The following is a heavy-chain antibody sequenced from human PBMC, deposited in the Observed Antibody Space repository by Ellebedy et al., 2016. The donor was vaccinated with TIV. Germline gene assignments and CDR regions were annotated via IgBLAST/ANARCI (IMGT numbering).Heavy chain of an antibody. D-gene: IGHD2-2*01. CDR2: MNANSGNT. CDR1: GYTFTSYD. CDR3: VRGGYQLPD. V-gene: IGHV1-8*01. J-gene: IGHJ4*02. Sequence: ASVKVSXXASGYTFTSYDINWVRQATGQGPEWMGWMNANSGNTGYAQKFQGRVTMTRNTSISTAYMELRSLTSDDTAVYYCVRGGYQLPDWGQGTLVTVSS.